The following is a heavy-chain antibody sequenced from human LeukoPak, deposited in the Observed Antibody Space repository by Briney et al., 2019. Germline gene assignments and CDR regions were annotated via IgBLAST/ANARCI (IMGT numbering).Heavy chain of an antibody. J-gene: IGHJ6*01. CDR3: AKGGSSGSYFVDV. D-gene: IGHD6-19*01. CDR1: RFTFSRYA. CDR2: ISDSGAST. Sequence: GGSLRLSCAASRFTFSRYAMSWVRQAPGKGLEWVSRISDSGASTYYSDSVKGRFSISRDNSKNTLYLQMNSLRAEDTAVYYRAKGGSSGSYFVDVWGKGTTVTVSS. V-gene: IGHV3-23*01.